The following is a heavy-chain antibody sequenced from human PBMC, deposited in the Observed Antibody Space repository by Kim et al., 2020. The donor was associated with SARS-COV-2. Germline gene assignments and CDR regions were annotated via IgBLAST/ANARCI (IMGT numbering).Heavy chain of an antibody. CDR1: GGSISSGGYY. CDR3: ARERVQSSSWFDY. Sequence: SETLSLTCTVSGGSISSGGYYWTWIRQHPGKGLEWIGYIHYSGSTNDNPSLKSRVTISVDTSKNQFSLKLSSVTAADTAVYYCARERVQSSSWFDYWGQGTLVTVSP. V-gene: IGHV4-31*03. J-gene: IGHJ4*02. D-gene: IGHD6-13*01. CDR2: IHYSGST.